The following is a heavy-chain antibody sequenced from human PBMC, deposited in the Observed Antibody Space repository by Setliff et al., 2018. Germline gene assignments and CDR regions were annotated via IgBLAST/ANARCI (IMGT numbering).Heavy chain of an antibody. CDR3: AREQWLDPPGYYYMDV. V-gene: IGHV4-34*12. CDR1: GGSFSGYY. Sequence: ETLSLTCAVYGGSFSGYYWSWIRQPPGKRLEWIGEIIHSGSTNYNPSLKSRVTISVDTSKNQFSLKLSSVTAADMAVYYCAREQWLDPPGYYYMDVWAKGTTVTVSS. D-gene: IGHD6-19*01. J-gene: IGHJ6*03. CDR2: IIHSGST.